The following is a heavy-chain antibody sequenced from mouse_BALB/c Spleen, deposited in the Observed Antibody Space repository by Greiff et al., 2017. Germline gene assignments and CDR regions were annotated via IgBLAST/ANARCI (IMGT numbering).Heavy chain of an antibody. V-gene: IGHV5-4*02. D-gene: IGHD2-4*01. J-gene: IGHJ4*01. CDR2: ISDGGSYT. CDR3: AGDYDVNYAMDY. CDR1: GFTFSDYY. Sequence: EVNVVESGGGLVKPGGSLKLSCAASGFTFSDYYMYWVRQTPEKRLEWVATISDGGSYTYYPDSVKGRFTISRDNAKNNLYLQMSSLKSEDTAMYYCAGDYDVNYAMDYWGQGTSVTVSS.